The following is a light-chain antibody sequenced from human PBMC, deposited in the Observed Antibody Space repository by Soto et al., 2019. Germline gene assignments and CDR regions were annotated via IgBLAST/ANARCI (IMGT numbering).Light chain of an antibody. CDR3: QQRNTWPPIT. J-gene: IGKJ5*01. CDR1: QSVRTY. V-gene: IGKV3-11*01. Sequence: TQSPSSLSPGERATLSCRASQSVRTYLAWYQVKPGQAPRLLIYDASRRASGVPARFSGSGSGTDFTLTISSLEPEDFALYYCQQRNTWPPITFGQGTRLEIK. CDR2: DAS.